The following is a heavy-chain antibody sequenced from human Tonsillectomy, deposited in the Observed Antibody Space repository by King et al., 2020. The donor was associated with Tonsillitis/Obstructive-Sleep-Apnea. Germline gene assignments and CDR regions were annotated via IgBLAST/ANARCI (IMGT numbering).Heavy chain of an antibody. J-gene: IGHJ3*02. CDR2: IILIFGTS. D-gene: IGHD2-2*01. V-gene: IGHV1-69*01. Sequence: VQLVESGAEVKKPGSSVKVSCKASGGTFSSYAISWVRQAPGQGLEWMGGIILIFGTSNYEQKFHGRVTITANDSTSTAYMELSSLRSEHTAVYYCARENKYQRAFDIWGQGTMVTVSS. CDR3: ARENKYQRAFDI. CDR1: GGTFSSYA.